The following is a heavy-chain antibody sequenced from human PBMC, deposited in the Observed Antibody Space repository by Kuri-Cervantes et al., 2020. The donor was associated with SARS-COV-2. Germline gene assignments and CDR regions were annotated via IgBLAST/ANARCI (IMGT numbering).Heavy chain of an antibody. D-gene: IGHD6-19*01. J-gene: IGHJ6*03. CDR2: ISGSAGRT. V-gene: IGHV3-23*01. CDR1: GFSSSDYA. CDR3: AKEIRLYYYVDV. Sequence: GESLKISCVASGFSSSDYAMSWVRQTPGKGLEWISVISGSAGRTYYADSVKGRFTVSKDNFRNTLYLQMNSLRAEDTAVYYCAKEIRLYYYVDVWGKGTTVTVSS.